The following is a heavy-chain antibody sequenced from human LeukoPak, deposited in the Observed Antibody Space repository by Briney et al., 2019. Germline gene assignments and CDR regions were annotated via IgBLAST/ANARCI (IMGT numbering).Heavy chain of an antibody. CDR1: GGSINNYY. V-gene: IGHV4-59*01. CDR2: IYYTGST. Sequence: PSETLSLNCTVSGGSINNYYWTWIRQPPGKGLEWIGYIYYTGSTNYSPSLKSRVTISLDTSKNQFSLRLSSVTAADTAMYFCARGAWYAGYWGQGTLVTVSS. J-gene: IGHJ4*02. CDR3: ARGAWYAGY. D-gene: IGHD6-13*01.